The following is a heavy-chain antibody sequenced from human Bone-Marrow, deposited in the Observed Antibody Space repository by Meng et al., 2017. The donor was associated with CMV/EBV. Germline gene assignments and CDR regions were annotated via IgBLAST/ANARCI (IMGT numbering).Heavy chain of an antibody. CDR2: ISSSSGYI. Sequence: GESLKISCEASGYTFSSYSMNWVRQAPGKGLEWVSSISSSSGYIYYSDSLKGRFTISRDNAKNSLYLQMNSLRAEDTAVYYCARRSRDGYNYDYFDYWGRGTLVTVSS. J-gene: IGHJ4*02. V-gene: IGHV3-21*01. CDR3: ARRSRDGYNYDYFDY. D-gene: IGHD5-24*01. CDR1: GYTFSSYS.